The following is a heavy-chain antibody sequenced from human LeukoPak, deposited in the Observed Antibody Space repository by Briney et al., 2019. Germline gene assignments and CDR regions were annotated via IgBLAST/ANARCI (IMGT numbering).Heavy chain of an antibody. CDR2: IYSGGNT. D-gene: IGHD4-23*01. CDR1: GFTVSSNY. CDR3: ARRGDGGRSFDY. J-gene: IGHJ4*02. V-gene: IGHV3-53*01. Sequence: GGSLRLSCAASGFTVSSNYMSWVRQAPGKGLEWVSIIYSGGNTYYADSVKGRFTISRDNSKNTLYFQVNSLRAEDTALYYCARRGDGGRSFDYWGQGTLVTVSS.